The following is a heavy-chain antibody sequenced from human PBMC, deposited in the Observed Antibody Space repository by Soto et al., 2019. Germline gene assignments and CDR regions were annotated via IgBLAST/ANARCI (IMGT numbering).Heavy chain of an antibody. V-gene: IGHV1-18*01. D-gene: IGHD1-20*01. J-gene: IGHJ4*02. Sequence: QVHLVQSGAAVKKSGASVKVSCKGSGYDFTTYGITWVRQAPGQGLEWMAWISAHNGNTDYAQKLQGRVTVTRDTSTSTAYMELRSLRSDNTAVYYCARGRYGDYWGQGALFTVSS. CDR2: ISAHNGNT. CDR1: GYDFTTYG. CDR3: ARGRYGDY.